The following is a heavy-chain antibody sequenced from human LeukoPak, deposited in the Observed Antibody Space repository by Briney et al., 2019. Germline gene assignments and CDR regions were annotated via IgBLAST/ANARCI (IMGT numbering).Heavy chain of an antibody. V-gene: IGHV1-69*13. CDR2: IIPIFGTA. J-gene: IGHJ4*02. CDR1: GGTFSSYA. D-gene: IGHD3-3*01. CDR3: ARDVPTYYDFWSGYDYYLDY. Sequence: ASVKVSCKASGGTFSSYAISWVRQAPGQGLEWMGGIIPIFGTANYAQKFQGRVTITADESTSTAYMELSSLRSEDTAVYYCARDVPTYYDFWSGYDYYLDYWGQGTLVTVSS.